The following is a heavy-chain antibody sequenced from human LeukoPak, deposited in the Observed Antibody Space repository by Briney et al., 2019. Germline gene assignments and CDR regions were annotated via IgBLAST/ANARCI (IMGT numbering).Heavy chain of an antibody. J-gene: IGHJ4*02. Sequence: GGSLRLSCAASGFTFSRNAMHWVRQAPGKGLEWVAFIQYDGSNKYYADSVKGRFTISRDNSKNTLYLQMNSLRAEDMAVYYCAKEGRGYTYGPYFEYWGQGTLVTVSS. D-gene: IGHD5-18*01. CDR3: AKEGRGYTYGPYFEY. CDR2: IQYDGSNK. CDR1: GFTFSRNA. V-gene: IGHV3-30*02.